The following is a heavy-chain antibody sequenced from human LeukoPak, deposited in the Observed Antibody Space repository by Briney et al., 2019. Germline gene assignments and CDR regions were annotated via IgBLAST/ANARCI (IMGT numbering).Heavy chain of an antibody. J-gene: IGHJ4*02. CDR3: AKRIQSAMATGY. CDR2: ISGSGGST. Sequence: GGSLRLSCAASGFTFSSYGMSWVRQAPGKGLEWVSAISGSGGSTYYADSVKGRFTISRGNSKNTLYLQMNSLRAEDTAVYYCAKRIQSAMATGYWGQGTLVTVSS. CDR1: GFTFSSYG. D-gene: IGHD5-18*01. V-gene: IGHV3-23*01.